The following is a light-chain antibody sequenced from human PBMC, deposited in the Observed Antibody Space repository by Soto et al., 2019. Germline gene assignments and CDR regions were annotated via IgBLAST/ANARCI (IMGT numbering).Light chain of an antibody. V-gene: IGLV2-14*01. CDR3: SSYTTTGTPWV. CDR2: DVT. J-gene: IGLJ3*02. Sequence: QSALTQPASVSGSPGQSITISCTGTSSDVGGYNYVSWYQQHPGKAPKLMIYDVTNRPSGVSNRFSGSKSGNTASLSISGLQAEDEAEYYCSSYTTTGTPWVFGGGTQLTVL. CDR1: SSDVGGYNY.